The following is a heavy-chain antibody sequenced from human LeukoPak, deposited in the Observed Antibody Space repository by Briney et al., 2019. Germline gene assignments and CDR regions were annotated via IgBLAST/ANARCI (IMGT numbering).Heavy chain of an antibody. Sequence: GGSLRLSCAASGFTFSGYWMSWDRQAPGKGLEWVANIKQDGSEKYYVDSVKGRFTISRDNAKNSLYLQMNSLRAEDTAVYYCARCAGVGATLTYYYYYGMDVWGQGTTVTVSS. CDR3: ARCAGVGATLTYYYYYGMDV. V-gene: IGHV3-7*01. CDR1: GFTFSGYW. J-gene: IGHJ6*02. D-gene: IGHD1-26*01. CDR2: IKQDGSEK.